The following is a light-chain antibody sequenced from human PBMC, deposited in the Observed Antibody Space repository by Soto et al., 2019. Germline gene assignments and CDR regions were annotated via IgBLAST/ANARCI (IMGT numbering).Light chain of an antibody. Sequence: QAVVTQEPSLTVSPGGTVTLTCGSSTGAVTSGHYVHWFQQKPGQAPRTLIYDTNNKHSWTPARFSGSLLGGKAALTLSGAQPEDEADYYCLVIFTGVGEVFGTGTKLTV. V-gene: IGLV7-46*01. CDR3: LVIFTGVGEV. CDR1: TGAVTSGHY. CDR2: DTN. J-gene: IGLJ1*01.